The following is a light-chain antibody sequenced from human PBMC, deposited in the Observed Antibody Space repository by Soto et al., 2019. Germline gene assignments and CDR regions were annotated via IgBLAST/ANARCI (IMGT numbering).Light chain of an antibody. CDR3: CSFAGSSTWV. Sequence: QSVLTQPASVSGSPGQSITISCTGTSSDVGGYNLVSWYQQHPGKAPKLMIYEGTKRPSGISNRFSGSKSGNTASLAISGLQAEDEADYYRCSFAGSSTWVFGGGTKLTVL. CDR2: EGT. J-gene: IGLJ3*02. V-gene: IGLV2-23*01. CDR1: SSDVGGYNL.